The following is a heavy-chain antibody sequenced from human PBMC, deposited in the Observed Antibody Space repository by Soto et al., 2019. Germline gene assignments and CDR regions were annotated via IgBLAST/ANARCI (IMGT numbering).Heavy chain of an antibody. J-gene: IGHJ4*02. V-gene: IGHV3-21*01. CDR2: ISNGGSYI. CDR1: GFTFSGYG. CDR3: ASEYCSTTNCYQYYFHY. Sequence: GGSLRLSCAASGFTFSGYGMNWVRQAPGKGLEWVSYISNGGSYIYYADSVKGRFTISRDNAKNSLYLQMNSLRAEDTAVYYCASEYCSTTNCYQYYFHYWGQGTLVTVSS. D-gene: IGHD2-2*01.